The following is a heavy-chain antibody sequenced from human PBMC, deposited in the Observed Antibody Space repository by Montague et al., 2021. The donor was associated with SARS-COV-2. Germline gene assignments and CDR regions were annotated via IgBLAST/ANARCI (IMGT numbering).Heavy chain of an antibody. V-gene: IGHV4-34*01. J-gene: IGHJ6*03. Sequence: SETLSLTCAVHGGSFSTYSWNWIRQPPGRGLEWIGEIHHGGSTNYNPSLKSRVTISAATSKHQFSLKLPSVAAADTAVYYCARLGDGVVPSPILGVGPYYSYYYMDVWGKGTTVTVSS. CDR1: GGSFSTYS. CDR2: IHHGGST. D-gene: IGHD3-10*01. CDR3: ARLGDGVVPSPILGVGPYYSYYYMDV.